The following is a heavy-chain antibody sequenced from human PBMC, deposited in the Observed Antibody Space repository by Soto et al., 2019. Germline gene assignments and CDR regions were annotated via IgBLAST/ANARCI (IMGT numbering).Heavy chain of an antibody. CDR3: ARDGWYVGDY. CDR2: INAGNGNI. V-gene: IGHV1-3*01. D-gene: IGHD6-19*01. CDR1: GYTFTSYA. J-gene: IGHJ4*02. Sequence: ASVKVSCKASGYTFTSYAMHWVRQAPGQWLEWMGWINAGNGNIKYSQKLQGRVTMTTDTSTSTAYMELRSLRSDDTAVYYCARDGWYVGDYWGQGTLVTVSS.